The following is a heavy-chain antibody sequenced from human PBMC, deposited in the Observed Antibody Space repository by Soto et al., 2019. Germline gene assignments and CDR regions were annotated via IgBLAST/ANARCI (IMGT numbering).Heavy chain of an antibody. J-gene: IGHJ6*02. CDR3: ASRLRFLEWSHRGYYGMDV. Sequence: SVKVSCKASGDTFSSYAISWVRQAPGKGLEWMGKIIPTFGRTNYAQKFQGRVTITADESTSTAYMELSSLRSEDTAVYYCASRLRFLEWSHRGYYGMDVWGQGTTVTVSS. CDR1: GDTFSSYA. CDR2: IIPTFGRT. D-gene: IGHD3-3*01. V-gene: IGHV1-69*13.